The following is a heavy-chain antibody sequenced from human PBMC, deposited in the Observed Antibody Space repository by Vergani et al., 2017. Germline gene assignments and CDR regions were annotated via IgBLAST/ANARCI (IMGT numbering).Heavy chain of an antibody. CDR1: GFTFSSYG. J-gene: IGHJ5*02. V-gene: IGHV3-30*02. CDR3: AKTIDYYDSSGYYSALLEA. Sequence: QVQLVESGGGLVKPGGSLRLSCAASGFTFSSYGMHWVRQAPGKGLEWVAFIRYDGSNKYYADSVKGRFTISRDNSKNTLYLQMNSLRAEDTAVYYCAKTIDYYDSSGYYSALLEAWGQGTLVTVSS. CDR2: IRYDGSNK. D-gene: IGHD3-22*01.